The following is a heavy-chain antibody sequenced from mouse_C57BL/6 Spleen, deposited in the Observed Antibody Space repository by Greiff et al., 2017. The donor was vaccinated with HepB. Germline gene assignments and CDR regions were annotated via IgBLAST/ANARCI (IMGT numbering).Heavy chain of an antibody. D-gene: IGHD1-1*01. CDR2: IDPETGGT. Sequence: VQLQQSGAELVRPGASVTLSCKASGYTFTDYEMHWVKQTPVHGLEWIGAIDPETGGTAYNQKFKGKAILTADKSSSTAYMELRSLTSEDSAVDYCTRFPTVVEWYFDVWGTGTTVTVSS. V-gene: IGHV1-15*01. CDR3: TRFPTVVEWYFDV. J-gene: IGHJ1*03. CDR1: GYTFTDYE.